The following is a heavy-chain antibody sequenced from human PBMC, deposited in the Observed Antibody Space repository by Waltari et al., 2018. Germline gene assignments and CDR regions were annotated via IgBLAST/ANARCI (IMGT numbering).Heavy chain of an antibody. Sequence: QLQLQESGPGLVKPSETLSLTCTVSGGSISSSSYYWGWIRQPPGKGLEWIGSIYYSGSTYYNPSVKSRVTIAVDTSKNQFSLKLSSVTAADTAVYYCARDSHLTSGYYYEFSDERYYFDYWGQGTLVTVSS. CDR2: IYYSGST. D-gene: IGHD3-22*01. J-gene: IGHJ4*02. CDR1: GGSISSSSYY. CDR3: ARDSHLTSGYYYEFSDERYYFDY. V-gene: IGHV4-39*07.